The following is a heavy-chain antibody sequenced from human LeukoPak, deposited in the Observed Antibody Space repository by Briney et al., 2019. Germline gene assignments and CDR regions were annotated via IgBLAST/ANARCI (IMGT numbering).Heavy chain of an antibody. CDR3: ATNQAYCGGDCYPLDAFDI. CDR1: GYTFTGYY. Sequence: GASVKVSCKASGYTFTGYYMHWVRQAPGQGLEWMGWINPNSGGTNYAQKFRGRVTMTRDTSISTAYMELSRLRSDDTAVYYCATNQAYCGGDCYPLDAFDIWGQGTMVTVSS. V-gene: IGHV1-2*02. CDR2: INPNSGGT. J-gene: IGHJ3*02. D-gene: IGHD2-21*02.